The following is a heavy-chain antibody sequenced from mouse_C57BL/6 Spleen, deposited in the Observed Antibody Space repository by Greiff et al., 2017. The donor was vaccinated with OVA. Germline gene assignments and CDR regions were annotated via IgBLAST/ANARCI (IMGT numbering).Heavy chain of an antibody. Sequence: EESGPGLVKPSQSLSLTCSVTGYSITSGYYWNWIRQFPGNKLEWMGYISYDGSNNYNPSLKNRISITRDTSKNQFFLKLNSVTTEDTATYYCAREGITTAVDYWGQGTTLTVSS. CDR1: GYSITSGYY. J-gene: IGHJ2*01. V-gene: IGHV3-6*01. CDR2: ISYDGSN. D-gene: IGHD1-2*01. CDR3: AREGITTAVDY.